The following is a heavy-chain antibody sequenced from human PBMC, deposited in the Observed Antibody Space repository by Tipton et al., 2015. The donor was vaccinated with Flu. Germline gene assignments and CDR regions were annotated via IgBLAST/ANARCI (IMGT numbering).Heavy chain of an antibody. V-gene: IGHV4-31*03. CDR3: AKDLPATGSLGY. D-gene: IGHD2-15*01. Sequence: TLSLTCTVSGGSISSYYWNWIRQHPGKGLEWIGYIHYSGSTYYNPSLKSRLTISVDTSKNQFSLKLTSVTAADTAVYFCAKDLPATGSLGYWGQGMLVTVSS. J-gene: IGHJ4*02. CDR1: GGSISSYY. CDR2: IHYSGST.